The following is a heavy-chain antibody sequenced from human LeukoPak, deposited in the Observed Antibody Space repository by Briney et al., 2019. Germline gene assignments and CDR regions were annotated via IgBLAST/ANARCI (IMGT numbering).Heavy chain of an antibody. CDR2: ISSSVRTI. J-gene: IGHJ4*02. V-gene: IGHV3-11*01. Sequence: GGSLRLSCAVSGFTFSDYYTSWIRQAPGKGLEWVSYISSSVRTIYYADSVTGRFTISRDNAKNSLYLQMNSLRAEDTAVYYCARGSAFWGDYWGQGTLVTVSS. CDR3: ARGSAFWGDY. D-gene: IGHD3-16*01. CDR1: GFTFSDYY.